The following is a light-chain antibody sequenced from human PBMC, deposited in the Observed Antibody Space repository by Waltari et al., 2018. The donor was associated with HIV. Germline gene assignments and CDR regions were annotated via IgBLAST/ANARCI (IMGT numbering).Light chain of an antibody. CDR1: SSDVGGFNL. Sequence: QSGLTQPASVSGSPGQSITISCTGTSSDVGGFNLVSCYQQLPGKAPELMIYEVTKRPSGVSHRFSGSKSGNTASLTISGLQAEDEAHYFCCSYGSGSTLVFGGGTKLTVL. CDR2: EVT. CDR3: CSYGSGSTLV. V-gene: IGLV2-23*02. J-gene: IGLJ2*01.